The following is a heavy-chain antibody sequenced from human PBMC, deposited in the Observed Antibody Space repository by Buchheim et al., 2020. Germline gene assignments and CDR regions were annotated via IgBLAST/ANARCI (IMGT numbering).Heavy chain of an antibody. D-gene: IGHD2-2*01. V-gene: IGHV3-48*01. CDR2: ISSSSTI. CDR3: ARDGIVVVPAAKQEYYYGMDV. J-gene: IGHJ6*02. Sequence: EVQLVESGGGLVQPGGSLRLSCAASGFTFSSYSMNWVRQAPGKGLEWVSYISSSSTIYYADSVKGRFTISRDNAKNSLYLQMNSLRAEDTAVYYCARDGIVVVPAAKQEYYYGMDVWGQGT. CDR1: GFTFSSYS.